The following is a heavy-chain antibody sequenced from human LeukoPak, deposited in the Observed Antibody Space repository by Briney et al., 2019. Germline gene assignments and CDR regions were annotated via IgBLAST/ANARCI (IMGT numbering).Heavy chain of an antibody. D-gene: IGHD5-18*01. CDR1: GFTFSSYW. J-gene: IGHJ4*02. V-gene: IGHV3-7*01. Sequence: GGSLRLSCAASGFTFSSYWMSWVRQAPGKGLEWVANIKQDGSEKYYVDSVKGRFTISRDNAKNSLYLQMNSLRAEDTAVYYCARDQGIQLWSYYFDYWGQGTLVTVSS. CDR3: ARDQGIQLWSYYFDY. CDR2: IKQDGSEK.